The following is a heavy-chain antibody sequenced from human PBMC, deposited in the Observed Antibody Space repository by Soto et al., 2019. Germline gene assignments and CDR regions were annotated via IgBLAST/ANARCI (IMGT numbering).Heavy chain of an antibody. CDR1: GYTFTSYA. J-gene: IGHJ5*02. V-gene: IGHV1-3*01. D-gene: IGHD2-8*01. CDR2: INAGNGNT. Sequence: ASVKVSCKASGYTFTSYAMHWVRQAPGQRLEWMGWINAGNGNTKYSQKFQGRVTITRDTSASTAYMELSSLRSEDTAVYYCASGLMVYAINPPHHNWFDPWGQGTVVTVSS. CDR3: ASGLMVYAINPPHHNWFDP.